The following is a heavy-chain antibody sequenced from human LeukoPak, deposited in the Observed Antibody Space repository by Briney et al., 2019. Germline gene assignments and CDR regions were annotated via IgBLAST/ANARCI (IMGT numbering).Heavy chain of an antibody. J-gene: IGHJ4*02. D-gene: IGHD3-16*01. CDR1: GFTFSSYE. Sequence: QPGGSLRLSCAASGFTFSSYEMNWVRQAPGKGLEWVGFIRSKAYGGTTEYAASVKGRFTISRDDSKSIAYLQMNSLKTEDTAVYYCTTTVGEYWGQGTLVTVSS. CDR3: TTTVGEY. CDR2: IRSKAYGGTT. V-gene: IGHV3-49*04.